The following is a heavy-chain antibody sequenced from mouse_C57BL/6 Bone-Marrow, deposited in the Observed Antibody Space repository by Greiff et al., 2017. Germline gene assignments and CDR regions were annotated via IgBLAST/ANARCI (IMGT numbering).Heavy chain of an antibody. CDR2: IYPYNGVS. CDR1: GYSFTGYY. D-gene: IGHD3-2*02. Sequence: VQLQQSGPELVKPGASVKISCKASGYSFTGYYMHWVKQSHGNILDWIGYIYPYNGVSSYNQNFKGKATLTVDKSSSTAYLELRRLTSEDSAVYYCARRGIDSSGYYFDYWGQGTTLTVSS. J-gene: IGHJ2*01. CDR3: ARRGIDSSGYYFDY. V-gene: IGHV1-31*01.